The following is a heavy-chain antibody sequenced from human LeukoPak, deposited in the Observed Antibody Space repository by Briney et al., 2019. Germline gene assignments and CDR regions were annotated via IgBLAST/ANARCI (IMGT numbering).Heavy chain of an antibody. V-gene: IGHV4-59*01. CDR3: ARTVLRYFDWFGWFDP. CDR2: IYYSGST. J-gene: IGHJ5*02. D-gene: IGHD3-9*01. CDR1: GGSISSYY. Sequence: SETLSLTCTVSGGSISSYYWSWIRQPPGKGLEGIGYIYYSGSTNYNPSLKSRVTISVDTSKNQFSLKLSSVTAADTAVYYCARTVLRYFDWFGWFDPWGQGTLVTVSS.